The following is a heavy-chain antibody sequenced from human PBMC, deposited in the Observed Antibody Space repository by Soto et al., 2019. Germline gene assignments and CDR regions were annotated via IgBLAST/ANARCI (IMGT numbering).Heavy chain of an antibody. Sequence: GGSLRLSCAAFGFTVSSNYMTWVRLAPGKGLEWVSLVYSGGATHYAASVKGRFTISIHSSQNTLFLQMNSLRTEDTATYYCVRGRYGSEIHWGQGTKVTVS. D-gene: IGHD3-10*01. CDR1: GFTVSSNY. V-gene: IGHV3-53*04. CDR2: VYSGGAT. CDR3: VRGRYGSEIH. J-gene: IGHJ4*02.